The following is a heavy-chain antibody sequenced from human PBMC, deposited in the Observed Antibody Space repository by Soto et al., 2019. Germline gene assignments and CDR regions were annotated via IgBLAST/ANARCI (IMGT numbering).Heavy chain of an antibody. V-gene: IGHV3-7*01. CDR1: GFTFSSYW. D-gene: IGHD2-15*01. Sequence: PGGSLRLSCAASGFTFSSYWMSWFRQAPGKGLEWVANIKQDGSEKYYVDSVKGRFTISRDNAKNSLYLQMNSLRAEDTAVYYCARVSPLGYCSGACYYYMDVWGKGTTVTVSS. CDR2: IKQDGSEK. CDR3: ARVSPLGYCSGACYYYMDV. J-gene: IGHJ6*03.